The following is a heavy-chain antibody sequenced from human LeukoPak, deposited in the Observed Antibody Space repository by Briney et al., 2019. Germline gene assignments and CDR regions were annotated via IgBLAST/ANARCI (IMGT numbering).Heavy chain of an antibody. J-gene: IGHJ6*02. Sequence: GGSLRLSCAASGFTFSSYLMHWVRQAPGKGLVWVSRINSDGSSTSYADSVKGRFTISRDNAKNTLYLQMNSLRAEDTAVYYCATSLSEPDPYYYYGMDVWGQGTTVTVSS. CDR3: ATSLSEPDPYYYYGMDV. D-gene: IGHD1-14*01. V-gene: IGHV3-74*01. CDR1: GFTFSSYL. CDR2: INSDGSST.